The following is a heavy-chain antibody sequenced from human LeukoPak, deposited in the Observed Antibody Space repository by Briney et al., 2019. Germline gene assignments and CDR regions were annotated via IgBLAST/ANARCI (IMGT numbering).Heavy chain of an antibody. V-gene: IGHV4-34*01. J-gene: IGHJ3*02. Sequence: SETLSLTCAVYGGSFSGYYWSWIRQPPGKGLEWIGEINHSGSTNYNPSLKRRVTISVDTSKNQFSLKLSSVTAADTAVYYCARGLDSYYDFWSGQTDAFDIWGQGTMVTVSS. CDR1: GGSFSGYY. CDR3: ARGLDSYYDFWSGQTDAFDI. D-gene: IGHD3-3*01. CDR2: INHSGST.